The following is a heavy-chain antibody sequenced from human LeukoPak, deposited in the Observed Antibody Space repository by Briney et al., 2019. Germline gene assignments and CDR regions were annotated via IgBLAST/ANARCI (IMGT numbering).Heavy chain of an antibody. V-gene: IGHV4-34*01. J-gene: IGHJ5*02. CDR3: ASGLYVVAAIENWFDP. D-gene: IGHD2-15*01. Sequence: SETLSPTCAVYGGSFSGYYWSWIRQPPGKGLEWIGEINHSGSTNYNPSLKSRVTISVDTSKNQFSLKLSSVTAADTAVYYCASGLYVVAAIENWFDPWGQGTLVTVSS. CDR1: GGSFSGYY. CDR2: INHSGST.